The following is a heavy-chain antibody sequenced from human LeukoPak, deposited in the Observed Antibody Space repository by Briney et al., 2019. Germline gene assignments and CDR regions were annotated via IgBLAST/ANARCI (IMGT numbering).Heavy chain of an antibody. Sequence: PSETLSLTCTVSGGSISSYYWSWIRQPPGKGLEWIGYIYYSGSTNYNPSLKSRVTISVDTSKNQFSLKVSSVTAADTAVYYCASSPGGTSAFDIWGQGTKVTVSS. CDR2: IYYSGST. CDR1: GGSISSYY. D-gene: IGHD1-1*01. V-gene: IGHV4-59*01. J-gene: IGHJ3*02. CDR3: ASSPGGTSAFDI.